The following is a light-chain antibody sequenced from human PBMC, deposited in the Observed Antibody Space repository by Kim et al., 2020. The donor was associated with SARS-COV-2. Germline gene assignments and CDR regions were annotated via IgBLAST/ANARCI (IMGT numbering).Light chain of an antibody. CDR3: QQYNSYLYT. Sequence: SASVGDRVTIPCRASQRISSWLAWYQQKPGKAPKLLIYKASSLESGVPSRFSGSGSGTEFTLTISSLQPDDFATYYCQQYNSYLYTFGQGTKLEI. V-gene: IGKV1-5*03. CDR2: KAS. CDR1: QRISSW. J-gene: IGKJ2*01.